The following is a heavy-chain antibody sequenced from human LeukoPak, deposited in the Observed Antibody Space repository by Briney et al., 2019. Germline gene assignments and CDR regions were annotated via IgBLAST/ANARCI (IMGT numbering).Heavy chain of an antibody. CDR3: ASATHGYYDFWSGYYTGYYFDY. V-gene: IGHV4-34*01. J-gene: IGHJ4*02. D-gene: IGHD3-3*01. CDR2: INHSGST. CDR1: GGSFSGYY. Sequence: PSETLSLTCAVYGGSFSGYYWSWIRQPPGKGLEWIGEINHSGSTNYNPSLKSRVTISVDTSKNQFSLKLSSVTAADTAVYYCASATHGYYDFWSGYYTGYYFDYWGQGTLVTVSS.